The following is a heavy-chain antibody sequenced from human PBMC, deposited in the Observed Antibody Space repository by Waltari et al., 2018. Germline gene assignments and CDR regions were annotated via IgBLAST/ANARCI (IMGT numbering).Heavy chain of an antibody. V-gene: IGHV4-34*01. Sequence: QVQLQQWGAGLLKPSETLSLTCAAYGGSFSGYYWSWIRHPQGKGLEWIGEINHSGSTNYNPSLKSRVTISVDTSKNQFSLKLSSVTAADTAVYYCARGQVVLMVYAKYYFDYWGQGTLVTVSS. CDR3: ARGQVVLMVYAKYYFDY. J-gene: IGHJ4*02. CDR2: INHSGST. CDR1: GGSFSGYY. D-gene: IGHD2-8*01.